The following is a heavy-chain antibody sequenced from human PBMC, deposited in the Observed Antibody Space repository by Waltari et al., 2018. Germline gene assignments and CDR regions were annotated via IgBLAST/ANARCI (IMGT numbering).Heavy chain of an antibody. Sequence: EVQLVQSGAEVKKPGESLKISCKGSGYSFTSYWIGWVRQMPGKGLEWRGIIYPGYSDTRYSPSFQGQVTISADKSISTAYLQWSSLKASDTAMYYCATIPYYYDSSGYSYFDYWGQGTLVTVSS. V-gene: IGHV5-51*03. J-gene: IGHJ4*02. CDR1: GYSFTSYW. CDR3: ATIPYYYDSSGYSYFDY. CDR2: IYPGYSDT. D-gene: IGHD3-22*01.